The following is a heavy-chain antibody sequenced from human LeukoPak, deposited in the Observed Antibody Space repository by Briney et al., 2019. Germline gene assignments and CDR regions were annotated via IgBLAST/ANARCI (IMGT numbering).Heavy chain of an antibody. J-gene: IGHJ6*02. V-gene: IGHV3-30*04. CDR3: ARAVRIAVAGIYYGMDV. CDR1: GFTFSSYA. CDR2: ISYDGSNK. Sequence: GGSLRLSCAASGFTFSSYAMHWVRQAPGKGLEWVAVISYDGSNKYYADSVKGRFTISRDNSKNTLYLQMNSLRAEDTAVYYCARAVRIAVAGIYYGMDVWGQGTTVTVSS. D-gene: IGHD6-19*01.